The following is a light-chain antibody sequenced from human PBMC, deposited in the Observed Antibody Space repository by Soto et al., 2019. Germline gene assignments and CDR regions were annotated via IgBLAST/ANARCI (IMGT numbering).Light chain of an antibody. Sequence: EIVLTQSPGTLSLSPGERATLSCRASQSISSNYLAWYQQKPGQAPRLLIYGASSRATGIPDRFSGSGSQTDFTLIISRLEPKDFAVYYCQQYGDSPYTFGQGTKLEIK. CDR1: QSISSNY. J-gene: IGKJ2*01. V-gene: IGKV3-20*01. CDR3: QQYGDSPYT. CDR2: GAS.